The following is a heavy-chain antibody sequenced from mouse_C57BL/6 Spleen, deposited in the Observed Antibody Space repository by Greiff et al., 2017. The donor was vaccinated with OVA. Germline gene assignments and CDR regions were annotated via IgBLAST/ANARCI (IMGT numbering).Heavy chain of an antibody. CDR2: IYPGSGST. J-gene: IGHJ2*01. CDR3: AKGSSGPYFDY. V-gene: IGHV1-55*01. D-gene: IGHD3-2*02. CDR1: GYTFTSYW. Sequence: VKLQQPGAELVKPGASVKMSCKASGYTFTSYWITWVQQRPGQGLEWIGDIYPGSGSTNYNEKFKSTATLTVDTSSSTAYMQRSSLTSEDSAVYYCAKGSSGPYFDYWGQGTTLTVSS.